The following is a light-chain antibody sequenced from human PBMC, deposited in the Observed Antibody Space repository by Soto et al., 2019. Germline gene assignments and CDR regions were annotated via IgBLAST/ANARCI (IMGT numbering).Light chain of an antibody. CDR2: DVS. Sequence: QSALTQPASVSGSPGQSITISCTGTSSDVGSYNYVSWYQQHPGKAPKVMIYDVSNRPPGVSNRFSGSKSGNTASLTISGLQAEDEAEYYCSSYTSSSTLYVFGTGTKLTVL. CDR3: SSYTSSSTLYV. CDR1: SSDVGSYNY. V-gene: IGLV2-14*01. J-gene: IGLJ1*01.